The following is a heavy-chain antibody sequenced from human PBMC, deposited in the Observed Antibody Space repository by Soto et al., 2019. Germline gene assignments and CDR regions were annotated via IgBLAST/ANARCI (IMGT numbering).Heavy chain of an antibody. Sequence: QVQLQESGPGLEKSSQTLSLSCTVSGATISSGGHYWSWIRQRPGKGLEWIGYIYYTGSTHYNPSLKSRVTMSVDTFRNQFSLKLSSVTAADTAVYYCARGGLRQDGTGYYGPFDYWGQGTLVTVSS. V-gene: IGHV4-31*02. CDR3: ARGGLRQDGTGYYGPFDY. D-gene: IGHD3-9*01. CDR1: GATISSGGHY. J-gene: IGHJ4*02. CDR2: IYYTGST.